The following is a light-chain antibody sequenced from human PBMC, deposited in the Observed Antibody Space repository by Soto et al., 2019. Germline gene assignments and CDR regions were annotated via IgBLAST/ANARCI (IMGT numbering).Light chain of an antibody. CDR1: RGVSGG. J-gene: IGKJ5*01. CDR3: QQRSNWPPIT. Sequence: EIMLTQSPATLSGSPGEGATLSCGAGRGVSGGLAWYQPKPGQAPRLLIYGASTRATCIPARFSGSGSRTEFTLTINSLQSEDFAVYYCQQRSNWPPITFGQGTRLEI. V-gene: IGKV3-15*01. CDR2: GAS.